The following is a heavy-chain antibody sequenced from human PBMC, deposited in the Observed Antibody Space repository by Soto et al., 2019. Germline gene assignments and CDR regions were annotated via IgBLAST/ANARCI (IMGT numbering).Heavy chain of an antibody. CDR2: ISGSGGST. CDR1: GFTFSSYA. CDR3: AKTLDPLESRYSGSYPFDY. Sequence: EVQLLESGGGLVQPGGSLRLSCAASGFTFSSYAMSWVRQAPGKGLEWVSAISGSGGSTYYADSVKGRFTISRDNSKNTLYLQMNSLRAEDTAVYYCAKTLDPLESRYSGSYPFDYWGQGTLVTVSS. J-gene: IGHJ4*02. D-gene: IGHD1-26*01. V-gene: IGHV3-23*01.